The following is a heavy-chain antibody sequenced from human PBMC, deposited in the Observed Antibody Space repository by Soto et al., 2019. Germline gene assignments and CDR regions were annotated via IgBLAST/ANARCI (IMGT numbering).Heavy chain of an antibody. Sequence: SETLSLTCTVSGGSISSGDYYWSWIRQPPGKGLEWIGYIYYSGSTYYNPSLKSRVTISVDTSKNQFSLKLSSVTAADTAVYYCARGVSLNWFDPWCQRTLGSVSS. CDR2: IYYSGST. D-gene: IGHD6-6*01. CDR1: GGSISSGDYY. J-gene: IGHJ5*02. CDR3: ARGVSLNWFDP. V-gene: IGHV4-30-4*01.